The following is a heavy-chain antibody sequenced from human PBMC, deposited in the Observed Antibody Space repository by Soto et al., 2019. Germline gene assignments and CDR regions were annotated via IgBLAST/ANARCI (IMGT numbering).Heavy chain of an antibody. Sequence: ASVKVSCKASGYTFTSYGISWVRQAPGQGLEWMGWISAYNGNTNYAQKLQGRVTMTTDTSTSTAYTELRSLRSDDTAVYYCARAFGLTGYYDYWGQGTLVTVSS. D-gene: IGHD3-9*01. V-gene: IGHV1-18*01. CDR2: ISAYNGNT. J-gene: IGHJ4*02. CDR1: GYTFTSYG. CDR3: ARAFGLTGYYDY.